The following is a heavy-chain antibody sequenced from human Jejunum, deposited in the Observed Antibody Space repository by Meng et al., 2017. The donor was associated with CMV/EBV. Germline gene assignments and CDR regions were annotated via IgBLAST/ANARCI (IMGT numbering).Heavy chain of an antibody. D-gene: IGHD3-3*01. V-gene: IGHV2-5*01. Sequence: LTTGGVGVDRSRQPPGKAPESLALIYWNDERRYSPSLVNKLTIAQDTSRTQVILTLTNMDLVDTGTYYCARANGYYESWDIGGWFDPWGQGTLVTVSS. J-gene: IGHJ5*02. CDR3: ARANGYYESWDIGGWFDP. CDR2: IYWNDER. CDR1: LTTGGVG.